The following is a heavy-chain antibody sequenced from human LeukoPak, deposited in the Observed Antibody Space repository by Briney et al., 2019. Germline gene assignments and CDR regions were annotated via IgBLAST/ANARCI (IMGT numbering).Heavy chain of an antibody. D-gene: IGHD6-19*01. V-gene: IGHV4-34*01. CDR3: ARIVGSEGYSSGWYDY. CDR1: GGSFSGYY. CDR2: INHSGST. J-gene: IGHJ4*02. Sequence: SETLSLTCAVYGGSFSGYYWSWIRQPPGKGLEWIGEINHSGSTNYNPSLKSRVTISIDTSRNQFSLTLNSVTAADTAVYFCARIVGSEGYSSGWYDYWGPGILVTVSS.